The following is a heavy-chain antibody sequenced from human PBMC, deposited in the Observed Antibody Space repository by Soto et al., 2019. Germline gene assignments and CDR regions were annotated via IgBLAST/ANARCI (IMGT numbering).Heavy chain of an antibody. Sequence: EVQLLESGGCLVQPGGSLRLSCAASGFTFSSYAMSWVRQAPGKGLEWVSAISGSGGSTYYADSVKGRFTISRDNSKNTLYLQMNSLRAEDTAVYYCANLDDFWSGEYYFDYWGQGTLVTVSS. V-gene: IGHV3-23*01. CDR3: ANLDDFWSGEYYFDY. J-gene: IGHJ4*02. CDR1: GFTFSSYA. CDR2: ISGSGGST. D-gene: IGHD3-3*01.